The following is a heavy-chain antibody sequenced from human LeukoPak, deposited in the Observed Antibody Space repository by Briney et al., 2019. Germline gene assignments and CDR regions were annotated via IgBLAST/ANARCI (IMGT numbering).Heavy chain of an antibody. CDR3: ARVPDYYDSSGYYYVDYYYMDV. Sequence: GGSLRLSCAASGFTFSSYWMSWVRQAPGKGLEWVANIKQDGSEKYYVDSVKGRFTISRDNAKNSLYLQMSSLRAEDTAVYYCARVPDYYDSSGYYYVDYYYMDVWGKGTTVTVSS. CDR1: GFTFSSYW. D-gene: IGHD3-22*01. J-gene: IGHJ6*03. CDR2: IKQDGSEK. V-gene: IGHV3-7*01.